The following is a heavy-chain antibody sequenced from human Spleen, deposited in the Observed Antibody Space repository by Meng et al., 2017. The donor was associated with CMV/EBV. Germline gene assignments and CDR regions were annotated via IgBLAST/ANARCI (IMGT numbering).Heavy chain of an antibody. D-gene: IGHD1-26*01. Sequence: SGFPFSSYSMTWVRQAPGKGLEWVSSISSSSSYIYYADSVKGRFTISRDNAKNSLYLQMNSLRAEDTAVYYCARDTKPRGSYKGGYFDYWGQGTLVTVSS. V-gene: IGHV3-21*01. CDR1: GFPFSSYS. CDR3: ARDTKPRGSYKGGYFDY. J-gene: IGHJ4*02. CDR2: ISSSSSYI.